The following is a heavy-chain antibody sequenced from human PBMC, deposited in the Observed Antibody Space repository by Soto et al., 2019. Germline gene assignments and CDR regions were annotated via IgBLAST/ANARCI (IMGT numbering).Heavy chain of an antibody. Sequence: QVQLQESGPGLVKPSATLSLTCTVSGGSISSYYWSWIRQPPGKGLEWIGYIYYSGSTNYNPALKSRVTISVDTSKNQFSLKLSSVTAADTAVYYCAREGSGWPLLWGQGTLVTVSS. D-gene: IGHD6-19*01. CDR3: AREGSGWPLL. CDR1: GGSISSYY. J-gene: IGHJ4*02. CDR2: IYYSGST. V-gene: IGHV4-59*01.